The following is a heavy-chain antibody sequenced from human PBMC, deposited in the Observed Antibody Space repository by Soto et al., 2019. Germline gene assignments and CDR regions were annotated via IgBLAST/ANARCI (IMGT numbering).Heavy chain of an antibody. CDR1: GGTFSSYA. Sequence: SVKVSCKASGGTFSSYALSWVRQAPGQGLEWMGVIIPIFGTANYAQKFQGRVTITAXXXXXXAXMXLXXXXSEXTAVYYCARVGDCSSTSCTFADYYYYYGMDVWG. CDR3: ARVGDCSSTSCTFADYYYYYGMDV. CDR2: IIPIFGTA. V-gene: IGHV1-69*06. D-gene: IGHD2-2*01. J-gene: IGHJ6*02.